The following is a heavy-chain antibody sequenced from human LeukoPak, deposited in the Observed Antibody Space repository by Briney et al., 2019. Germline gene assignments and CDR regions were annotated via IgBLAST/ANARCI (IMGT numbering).Heavy chain of an antibody. CDR3: ARADYDFWSGYSVDV. Sequence: ASVKVSFKASGYTFTGYYMHWVRQAPGQGLEWMGWINPNSGGTNYAQKFQGRVTMTRDTSISTAYMELSRLRSDDTAVYYCARADYDFWSGYSVDVWGQGTTVTVSS. CDR2: INPNSGGT. CDR1: GYTFTGYY. J-gene: IGHJ6*02. D-gene: IGHD3-3*01. V-gene: IGHV1-2*02.